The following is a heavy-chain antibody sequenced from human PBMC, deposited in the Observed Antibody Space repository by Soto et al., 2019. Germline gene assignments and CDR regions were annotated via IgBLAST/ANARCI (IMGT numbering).Heavy chain of an antibody. J-gene: IGHJ6*02. D-gene: IGHD2-2*01. V-gene: IGHV1-69*13. CDR3: ARDTIVRPAARNYYYYYGVDV. CDR2: IIPIFGTA. CDR1: GGTFSSYA. Sequence: SVKVSCKASGGTFSSYAISWVRQAPGQGLEWMGGIIPIFGTANYAQKFQGRVTITADESTSTAYMELSSLRSEDTAVYYCARDTIVRPAARNYYYYYGVDVWGQGTTVTVSS.